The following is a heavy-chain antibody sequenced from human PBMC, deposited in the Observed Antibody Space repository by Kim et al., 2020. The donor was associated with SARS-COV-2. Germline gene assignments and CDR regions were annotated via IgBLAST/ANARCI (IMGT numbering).Heavy chain of an antibody. CDR1: GFTFDDYA. CDR2: ISWDSGSI. CDR3: AKGDSSSCYRGHYFDY. Sequence: GGSLRLSCAASGFTFDDYAMHWVRQAPGKGLEWVSRISWDSGSIGYADSVKGRFTISRDNAKNSLYLQMHSLRAEDTAMYYCAKGDSSSCYRGHYFDYWGKGTLVTVSS. D-gene: IGHD6-13*01. J-gene: IGHJ4*01. V-gene: IGHV3-9*01.